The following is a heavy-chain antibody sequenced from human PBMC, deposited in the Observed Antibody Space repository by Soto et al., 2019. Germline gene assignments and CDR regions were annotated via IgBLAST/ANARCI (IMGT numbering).Heavy chain of an antibody. CDR2: IIPIFGTA. D-gene: IGHD3-10*01. J-gene: IGHJ5*02. CDR1: GGTFSSYA. CDR3: ARDLTGSGGWFDP. Sequence: SVKVSCKASGGTFSSYAISWVRQAPGQGLEWMGGIIPIFGTANYAQKFQGRVTITADESTSTAYMELSSLRSEDTAVYYCARDLTGSGGWFDPWGQGTLVTVSS. V-gene: IGHV1-69*13.